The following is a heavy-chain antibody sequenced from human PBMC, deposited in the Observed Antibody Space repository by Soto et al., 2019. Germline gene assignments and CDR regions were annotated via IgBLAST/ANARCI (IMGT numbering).Heavy chain of an antibody. CDR2: ISYDGSNK. CDR1: GFTFSSYG. Sequence: GGSLRLSCAASGFTFSSYGMHWVRQAPGKGLEWVAVISYDGSNKYYADSVKGRFTISRDNSKNTLYLQMNSLRAEDTAVYYCAKEWGGGVDAFDIWGQGTMVTVSS. CDR3: AKEWGGGVDAFDI. V-gene: IGHV3-30*18. J-gene: IGHJ3*02. D-gene: IGHD3-16*01.